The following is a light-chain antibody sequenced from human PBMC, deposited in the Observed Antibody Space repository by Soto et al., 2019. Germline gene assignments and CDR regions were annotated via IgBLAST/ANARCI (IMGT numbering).Light chain of an antibody. V-gene: IGKV3-20*01. CDR1: QSVSSSY. J-gene: IGKJ4*01. Sequence: EIVLTQSPGTLSLSPGERATLSCRASQSVSSSYLAWYQQKPGQAPRLLIYGASSRATGIPDRFSGSGSGTDFTLTISRLEPEDFATYYCQHLNNYPLSFGGGTKVEIK. CDR3: QHLNNYPLS. CDR2: GAS.